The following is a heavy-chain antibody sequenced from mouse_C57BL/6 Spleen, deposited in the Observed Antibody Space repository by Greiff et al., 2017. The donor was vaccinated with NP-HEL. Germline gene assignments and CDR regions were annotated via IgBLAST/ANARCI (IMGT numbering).Heavy chain of an antibody. D-gene: IGHD2-3*01. V-gene: IGHV1-80*01. CDR2: IYPGDGDT. CDR1: GYAFSSYW. J-gene: IGHJ4*01. Sequence: VQLVESGAELVKPGASVKISCKASGYAFSSYWMNWVKQRPGKGLEWIGQIYPGDGDTNYNGKFKGKATLTADKSSSTAYMQLSSLTSEDSAVYFCAIIYDGYYVAMDYWGQGTSVTVSS. CDR3: AIIYDGYYVAMDY.